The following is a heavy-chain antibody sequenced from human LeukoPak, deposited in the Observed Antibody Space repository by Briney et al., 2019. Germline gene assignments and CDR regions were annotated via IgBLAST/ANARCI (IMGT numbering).Heavy chain of an antibody. J-gene: IGHJ4*02. CDR2: ISGSGGST. D-gene: IGHD1-26*01. Sequence: GGSPRLSCAASGFTFSSYAMSWVRQAPGKGLEWVSAISGSGGSTYYADSVKGRFTISRDNSKNTLYLQMNSLRAEDTAVYYCAKFGQYSGNWQFDYWGQGTLVTVSS. V-gene: IGHV3-23*01. CDR3: AKFGQYSGNWQFDY. CDR1: GFTFSSYA.